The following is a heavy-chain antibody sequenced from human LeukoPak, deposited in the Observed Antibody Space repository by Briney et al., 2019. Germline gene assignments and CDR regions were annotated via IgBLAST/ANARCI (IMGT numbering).Heavy chain of an antibody. Sequence: SSETLSLTCTVSGGSISSSSYYWGWIRQPPGKGLEWIGSIYYSGSTYYNPSLKSRVTISVDTSKNQFSLKLSSVTAADTAVYYCASQDIVLMVYAIDYWGQGTLVTVSS. J-gene: IGHJ4*02. CDR1: GGSISSSSYY. D-gene: IGHD2-8*01. V-gene: IGHV4-39*07. CDR2: IYYSGST. CDR3: ASQDIVLMVYAIDY.